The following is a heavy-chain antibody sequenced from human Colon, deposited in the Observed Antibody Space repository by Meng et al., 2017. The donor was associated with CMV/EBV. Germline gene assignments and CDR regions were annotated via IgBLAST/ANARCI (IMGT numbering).Heavy chain of an antibody. CDR1: GFTFDDYA. CDR3: ARVEGSVTSPLDY. CDR2: INWNSDRI. D-gene: IGHD4-17*01. J-gene: IGHJ4*02. Sequence: GGSLRLSCAASGFTFDDYAMHWVRQAPGKGLEWVSGINWNSDRIHYADSVKGRFTISRDNAKNSLSLQMNSLRAEDSAVYYCARVEGSVTSPLDYWGQGTLVTVSS. V-gene: IGHV3-9*01.